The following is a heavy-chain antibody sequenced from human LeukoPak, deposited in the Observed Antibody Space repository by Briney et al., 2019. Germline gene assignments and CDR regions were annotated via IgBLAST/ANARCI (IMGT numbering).Heavy chain of an antibody. CDR2: INSDGSST. V-gene: IGHV3-74*01. Sequence: GGSLRLSCAASGFTFSSYWMHWVRQAPGKGLVRVSRINSDGSSTSYADSVKGRFTISRDNAKNTLYLQMNSLRAEDTAVYYCARGGGYSYGGFDYWGQGTLVTVSS. CDR3: ARGGGYSYGGFDY. D-gene: IGHD5-18*01. J-gene: IGHJ4*02. CDR1: GFTFSSYW.